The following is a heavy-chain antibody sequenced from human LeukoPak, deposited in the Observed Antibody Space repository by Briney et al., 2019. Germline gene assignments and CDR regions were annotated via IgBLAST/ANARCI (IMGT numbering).Heavy chain of an antibody. D-gene: IGHD3-22*01. CDR1: GYTFTSYG. CDR2: TSAYNGNT. CDR3: ARDRRNYYDSSGQFDY. J-gene: IGHJ4*02. V-gene: IGHV1-18*01. Sequence: ASVKVSCKASGYTFTSYGIGWVRQAPGQGLEWMGWTSAYNGNTNYAQKLQGRVTMTTDTSTSTAYMELRSLRSDDTAVYYCARDRRNYYDSSGQFDYWGQGTLVTVSS.